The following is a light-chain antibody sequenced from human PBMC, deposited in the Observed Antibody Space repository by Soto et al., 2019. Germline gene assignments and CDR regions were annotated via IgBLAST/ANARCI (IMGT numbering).Light chain of an antibody. V-gene: IGLV2-23*01. CDR3: WSYAGSSTYA. CDR1: SSDVGSYNF. Sequence: QSGLTQPASGSGSTGQSITISCTGTSSDVGSYNFVSWYQQHPGKAPKLIIYEGTNRPSGISNRFSGSKSGNTASLTISGLQAEDEADYYCWSYAGSSTYAFGSGTKVTVL. CDR2: EGT. J-gene: IGLJ1*01.